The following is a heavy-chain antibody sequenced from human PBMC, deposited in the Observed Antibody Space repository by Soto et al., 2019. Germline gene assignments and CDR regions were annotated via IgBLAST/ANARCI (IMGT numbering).Heavy chain of an antibody. V-gene: IGHV4-30-4*01. D-gene: IGHD6-6*01. CDR1: GGSISSDDYY. Sequence: PSETLSLTCTVSGGSISSDDYYWSWIRQPPGKGLEWIGYIYYSGRTAYNPSLKSRLIISIDTSKNQFSPNLNSVSGADTAVYYCARELSNSPDYFDYWGQGTLVTVSS. CDR2: IYYSGRT. CDR3: ARELSNSPDYFDY. J-gene: IGHJ4*02.